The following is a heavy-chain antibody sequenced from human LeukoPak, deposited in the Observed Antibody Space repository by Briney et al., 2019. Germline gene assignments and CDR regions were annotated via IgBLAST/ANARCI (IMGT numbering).Heavy chain of an antibody. CDR2: ISGSGGST. J-gene: IGHJ5*02. V-gene: IGHV3-23*01. Sequence: GGSLRLSCAASGFTFSSYAMSWVRQAPGKGLEWVSAISGSGGSTYYADSVKGRFTISRDNSKNTLYLQMNSLRAEDTAVYYCARGGRFCSGGSCYNWFDPWGQGTLVTVSS. CDR3: ARGGRFCSGGSCYNWFDP. CDR1: GFTFSSYA. D-gene: IGHD2-15*01.